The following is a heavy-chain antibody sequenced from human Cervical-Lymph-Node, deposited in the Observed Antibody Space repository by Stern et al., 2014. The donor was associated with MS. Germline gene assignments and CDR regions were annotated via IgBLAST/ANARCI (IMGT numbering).Heavy chain of an antibody. J-gene: IGHJ4*02. D-gene: IGHD1-14*01. CDR2: ITSSGRTI. CDR3: ARIKFARRTPSDS. Sequence: VQLVESGGGFVKPGGSLRLSCAASGFTFSDYYMTWFRQAPGKGLEWISYITSSGRTIYYADSVKGRCTISRDNAKNSLYLQMNSLRAEDTAVYYCARIKFARRTPSDSWGQGTLVTVSS. CDR1: GFTFSDYY. V-gene: IGHV3-11*01.